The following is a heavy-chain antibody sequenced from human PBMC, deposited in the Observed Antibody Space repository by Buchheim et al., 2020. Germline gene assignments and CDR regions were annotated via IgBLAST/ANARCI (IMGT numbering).Heavy chain of an antibody. Sequence: QVQLVQSGAEVKKPGASVKASCKASGYTFTGYYMHWVRQAPGQGLEWMGRINPNSGGTNYAQKFQGRVTMTRDTSISTAYMELSRLRSDDTAVYYCARDPKENCSSTSCYAAYYYGMDVWGQGTT. CDR3: ARDPKENCSSTSCYAAYYYGMDV. J-gene: IGHJ6*02. V-gene: IGHV1-2*06. CDR2: INPNSGGT. CDR1: GYTFTGYY. D-gene: IGHD2-2*01.